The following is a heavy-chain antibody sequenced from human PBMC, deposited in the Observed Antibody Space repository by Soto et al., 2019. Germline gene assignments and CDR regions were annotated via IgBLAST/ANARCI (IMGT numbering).Heavy chain of an antibody. V-gene: IGHV5-51*01. CDR2: IYPGDSDT. CDR3: ARLGADIAAAGEVVYYYGMDV. CDR1: GYSFASYW. J-gene: IGHJ6*02. D-gene: IGHD6-13*01. Sequence: PGESLKISCKGSGYSFASYWIGWVRQMPGKGLEWMGIIYPGDSDTRYSPSFQGQVTISADKSISTAYLQWSSLKASDTAMYYCARLGADIAAAGEVVYYYGMDVWGQGTTVTVSS.